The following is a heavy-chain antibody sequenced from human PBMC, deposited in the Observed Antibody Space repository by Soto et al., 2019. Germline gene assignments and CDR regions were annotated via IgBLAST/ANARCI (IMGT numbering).Heavy chain of an antibody. V-gene: IGHV3-33*01. J-gene: IGHJ4*02. Sequence: QVQLVESGGGVVQPGRSLRLSCAASGFTFSSYGMHWVRQAPGKGLEWVAVIWYDGRNKYYADSVKGRFTISRDNSKNTLYLQMNSLRAEDTAVYYCARSEVTTRYNYFDYWGQGTLVTVSS. CDR2: IWYDGRNK. CDR3: ARSEVTTRYNYFDY. CDR1: GFTFSSYG. D-gene: IGHD4-17*01.